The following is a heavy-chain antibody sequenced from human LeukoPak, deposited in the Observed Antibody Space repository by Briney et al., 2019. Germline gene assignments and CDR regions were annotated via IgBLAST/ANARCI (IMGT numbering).Heavy chain of an antibody. V-gene: IGHV3-15*01. CDR2: IKSKTDGRTT. Sequence: GGSLRLSCAASGFTFSNYWMSWVRQAPGKGLEWVGRIKSKTDGRTTDYAAPVKGRFTISRDDSKNTLYLQMNSLKTEDTAVYYCIGSYSLPIQHWGQGTLVTVSS. CDR1: GFTFSNYW. D-gene: IGHD1-26*01. CDR3: IGSYSLPIQH. J-gene: IGHJ1*01.